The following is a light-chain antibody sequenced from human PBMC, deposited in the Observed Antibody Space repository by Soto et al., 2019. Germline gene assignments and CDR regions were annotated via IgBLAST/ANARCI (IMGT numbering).Light chain of an antibody. Sequence: ALMHSPAALSLSPGERATLSCRSSQSVSSSYLAWYQQKPGQAPRLLIYGASSRATGIPDRFSGSGSGTDFTLTISRLEPEVLAVYSCQQYGSSPPWTFGQGTKVDIK. CDR1: QSVSSSY. V-gene: IGKV3-20*01. J-gene: IGKJ1*01. CDR3: QQYGSSPPWT. CDR2: GAS.